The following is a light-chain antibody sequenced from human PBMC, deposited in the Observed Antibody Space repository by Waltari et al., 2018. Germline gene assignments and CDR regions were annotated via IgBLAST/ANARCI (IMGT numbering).Light chain of an antibody. CDR1: QSVGRS. CDR3: QHYVSLPVT. V-gene: IGKV3-20*01. J-gene: IGKJ1*01. CDR2: GTS. Sequence: EILLTQSPGTLSLSPGERANLSCRASQSVGRSLAWYQQKPGQPPRLLIYGTSNRATGIPDRFSGGGSGTDFSLTISRLEPEDVAVYYCQHYVSLPVTFGQGTKVEIK.